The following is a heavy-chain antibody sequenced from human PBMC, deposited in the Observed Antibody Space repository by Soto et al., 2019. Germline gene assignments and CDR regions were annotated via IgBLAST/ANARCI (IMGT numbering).Heavy chain of an antibody. J-gene: IGHJ6*02. Sequence: GGSLRLSCAASGFTVSSNYMSWVRQAPGKGLEWVSVIYSGGSTYYADSVKGRFTISRDNSKNTLYLQMNSLRAEDTAVYYCARETIGIAAAGTGWTEMEKNYYYGMDVWGQGTTVTVSS. D-gene: IGHD6-13*01. CDR1: GFTVSSNY. CDR3: ARETIGIAAAGTGWTEMEKNYYYGMDV. CDR2: IYSGGST. V-gene: IGHV3-53*01.